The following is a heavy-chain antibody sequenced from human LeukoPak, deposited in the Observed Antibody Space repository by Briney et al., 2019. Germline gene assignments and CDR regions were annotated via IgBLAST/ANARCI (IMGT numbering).Heavy chain of an antibody. J-gene: IGHJ5*02. D-gene: IGHD2-2*01. CDR3: ARVTYCSSTSCSVVWFDP. CDR2: ISAYNGNT. V-gene: IGHV1-18*01. Sequence: ASVKVSCKASGYTFTSYGISWVRQAPGQGLEWMGWISAYNGNTNYAQKLQGRVTMTTDTSTSTAYMELRSLRSDDTAVYYCARVTYCSSTSCSVVWFDPWGQGTLVTVSS. CDR1: GYTFTSYG.